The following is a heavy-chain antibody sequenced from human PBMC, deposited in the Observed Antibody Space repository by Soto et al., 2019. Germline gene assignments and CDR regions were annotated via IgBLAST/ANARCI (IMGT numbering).Heavy chain of an antibody. CDR3: ARVASRWGARSSSELYYYYGMDV. CDR1: GGTFSSYA. J-gene: IGHJ6*02. V-gene: IGHV1-69*10. CDR2: IIPILGIA. Sequence: ASVKVSCKASGGTFSSYAISWVRQAPGQGLEWMGGIIPILGIANYAQKFQGRVTITADKSTSTAYMELSSLRSEDTAVYYCARVASRWGARSSSELYYYYGMDVRGQGTTVTVSS. D-gene: IGHD6-6*01.